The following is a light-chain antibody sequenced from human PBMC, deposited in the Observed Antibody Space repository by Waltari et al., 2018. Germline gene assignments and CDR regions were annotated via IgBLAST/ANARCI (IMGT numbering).Light chain of an antibody. CDR2: KAS. CDR1: QSISNW. V-gene: IGKV1-5*03. Sequence: DIQMTQSPSTLSASVVDRVTITCRASQSISNWLAWYQQKPGKAPKLLISKASSLESGVPSRFSGSGSGTEFTLTINSLQPDDFATYYCQHYNNYPWTFGQGTKVEIK. CDR3: QHYNNYPWT. J-gene: IGKJ1*01.